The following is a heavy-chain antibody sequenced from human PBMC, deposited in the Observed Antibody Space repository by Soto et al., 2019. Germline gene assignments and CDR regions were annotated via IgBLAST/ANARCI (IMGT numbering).Heavy chain of an antibody. J-gene: IGHJ6*02. CDR3: AKDLRELHSSHYCCGVDA. CDR2: VSYDAFTE. Sequence: QVQLVESGGGVVQPGRSLSLSCAASGFTFSSYGMHWVRQAPGKGLEWVAVVSYDAFTEDYADSVTGRFTISRDNSMNTLYLQMNPLRAEATAVYFSAKDLRELHSSHYCCGVDAGGQATTFTVPS. CDR1: GFTFSSYG. D-gene: IGHD1-26*01. V-gene: IGHV3-30*18.